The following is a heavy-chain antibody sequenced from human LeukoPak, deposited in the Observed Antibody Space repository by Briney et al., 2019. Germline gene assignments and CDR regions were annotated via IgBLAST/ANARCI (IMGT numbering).Heavy chain of an antibody. CDR2: IKQDGSET. Sequence: GGSLRLSCAASGFTFSSHWMGWVRQAPGKGLEWVANIKQDGSETYYVDSVKGRFTISRDNAKSSLCLQMNSLRAEDTAVYYCARVAATGFVDYGGQGTLVTVSS. J-gene: IGHJ4*02. CDR1: GFTFSSHW. D-gene: IGHD6-13*01. CDR3: ARVAATGFVDY. V-gene: IGHV3-7*01.